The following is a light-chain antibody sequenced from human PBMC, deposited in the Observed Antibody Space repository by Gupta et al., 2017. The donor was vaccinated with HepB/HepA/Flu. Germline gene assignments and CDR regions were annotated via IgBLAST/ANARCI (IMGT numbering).Light chain of an antibody. V-gene: IGLV2-14*01. Sequence: QSALTQPASVSGSPGQSITISCTGTSSDVSWYQQHPGKAPKLMIYAVSIRPARVSYRFSGSKSGDTASLTISGLQAEDEADYYCSSFTSTSSLAVFGGGTKVTVL. CDR2: AVS. CDR1: SSDV. CDR3: SSFTSTSSLAV. J-gene: IGLJ2*01.